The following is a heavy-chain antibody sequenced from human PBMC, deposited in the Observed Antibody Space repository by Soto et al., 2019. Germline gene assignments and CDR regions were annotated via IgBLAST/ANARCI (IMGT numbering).Heavy chain of an antibody. J-gene: IGHJ4*02. CDR3: ARVGYSSGWLPDY. D-gene: IGHD6-19*01. CDR2: LSSSSSYI. Sequence: EVLLVESGGGLVKPGGSLRLSCAASGFTFSSYSMMWVRQAPGKGLEWVSLLSSSSSYIYFADSLKGRFTISRDNAKNSLYLQMNSLGAEDTAVYYWARVGYSSGWLPDYWGQGTLVTVSS. V-gene: IGHV3-21*01. CDR1: GFTFSSYS.